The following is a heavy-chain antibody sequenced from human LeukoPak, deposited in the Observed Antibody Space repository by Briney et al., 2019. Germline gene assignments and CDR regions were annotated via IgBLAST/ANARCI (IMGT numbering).Heavy chain of an antibody. Sequence: PGGSLRLSCAASGFTFSDYYMSWIRQAPGKGLEWVSHISSSGSTIYYVDSVKGRFTISRDNAKNSLYLQMNSLRAEDTAVYYCARDAVAGSFDYWGQGALVTVSS. CDR3: ARDAVAGSFDY. CDR1: GFTFSDYY. J-gene: IGHJ4*02. V-gene: IGHV3-11*01. CDR2: ISSSGSTI. D-gene: IGHD6-19*01.